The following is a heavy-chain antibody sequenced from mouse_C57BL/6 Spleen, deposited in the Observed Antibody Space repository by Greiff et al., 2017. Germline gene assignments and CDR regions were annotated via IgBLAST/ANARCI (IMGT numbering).Heavy chain of an antibody. CDR2: INYDGSST. V-gene: IGHV5-16*01. J-gene: IGHJ4*01. CDR3: ARGLITTGAMGY. D-gene: IGHD1-1*01. Sequence: EVKLVESEGGLVQPGSSMKLSCTASGFTFSDYYMAWVRQVPEKGLEWVANINYDGSSTYYLDSLKGRFIISRDNAKNILYLQMRSLKSEDTATYYCARGLITTGAMGYWGQGTSVTVSS. CDR1: GFTFSDYY.